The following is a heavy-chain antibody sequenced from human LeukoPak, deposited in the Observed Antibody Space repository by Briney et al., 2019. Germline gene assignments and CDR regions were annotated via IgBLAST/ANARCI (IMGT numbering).Heavy chain of an antibody. CDR3: TRDLLASSGLYYFDY. CDR2: IRSKAYGGTT. CDR1: GFTFGDHA. D-gene: IGHD3-22*01. J-gene: IGHJ4*02. Sequence: GGFLRLSCTASGFTFGDHAMSWVRQAPGKGLEWVGFIRSKAYGGTTEYAASVKGRFTISRDDSKSIAYLQMNSLKTEDTAVYYCTRDLLASSGLYYFDYWGQGTLVTVSS. V-gene: IGHV3-49*04.